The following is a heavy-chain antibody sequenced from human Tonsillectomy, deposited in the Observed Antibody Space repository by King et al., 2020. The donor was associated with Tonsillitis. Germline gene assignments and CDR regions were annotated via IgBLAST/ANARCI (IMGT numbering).Heavy chain of an antibody. CDR2: IIPILGIA. J-gene: IGHJ4*02. D-gene: IGHD4-17*01. Sequence: QLVQSGAEVKKHGSSVKVSCKASGGTFSSYAISWVRQAPGQGLEWMGRIIPILGIANYAQKFQGRVTITADKSTSTAYMELSSLRSEDTAVYYCARGGATTVTTEDYWGQGTLVTVSS. V-gene: IGHV1-69*09. CDR3: ARGGATTVTTEDY. CDR1: GGTFSSYA.